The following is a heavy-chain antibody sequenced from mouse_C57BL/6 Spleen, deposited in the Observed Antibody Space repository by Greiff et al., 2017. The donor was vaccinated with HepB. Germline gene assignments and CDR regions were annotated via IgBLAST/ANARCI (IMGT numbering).Heavy chain of an antibody. CDR2: ISYDGSN. J-gene: IGHJ2*01. CDR3: ARDRLHFDY. D-gene: IGHD3-2*02. V-gene: IGHV3-6*01. CDR1: GYSITSGYY. Sequence: EVKLMESGPGLVKPSQSLSLTCSVTGYSITSGYYWNWIRQFPGNKLEWMGYISYDGSNNYNPSLKNRISITRDTSKNQFFLKLNSVTTEDTATYYCARDRLHFDYWGQGTTRTVSS.